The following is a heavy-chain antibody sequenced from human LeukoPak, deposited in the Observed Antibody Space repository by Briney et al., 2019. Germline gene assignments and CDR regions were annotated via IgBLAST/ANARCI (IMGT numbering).Heavy chain of an antibody. CDR3: ASGMVVTPDEPIFYYYYYMDV. J-gene: IGHJ6*03. D-gene: IGHD4-23*01. CDR1: GYTFTSYY. CDR2: INPSGGST. Sequence: ASVKVSCKAFGYTFTSYYMHWVRQAPGQGLEWMGIINPSGGSTSYAQKFQGRVTMTRDTSTSTVYMELSSLRSEDTAVYYCASGMVVTPDEPIFYYYYYMDVWGKGTTVTVSS. V-gene: IGHV1-46*01.